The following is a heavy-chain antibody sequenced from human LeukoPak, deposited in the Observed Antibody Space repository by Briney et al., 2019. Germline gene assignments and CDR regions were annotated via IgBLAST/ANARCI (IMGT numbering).Heavy chain of an antibody. Sequence: SETLSLTCTVSGGSISSYYWSWIRQPPGKGLEWIGYIYYSGSTNYNPSLKGRVTISVDTSKNQFSLKLSSVTAADTAVYYCARAAYSSSWDLNWFDPWGQGTLVTVSS. CDR2: IYYSGST. D-gene: IGHD6-6*01. CDR3: ARAAYSSSWDLNWFDP. J-gene: IGHJ5*02. V-gene: IGHV4-59*01. CDR1: GGSISSYY.